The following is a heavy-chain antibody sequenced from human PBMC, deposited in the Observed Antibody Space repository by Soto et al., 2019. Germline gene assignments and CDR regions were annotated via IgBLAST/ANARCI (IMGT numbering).Heavy chain of an antibody. CDR3: ARAPAYYYDSSGYYAPDY. V-gene: IGHV5-51*01. CDR1: GYSFTSYW. Sequence: GESLKISCKGSGYSFTSYWIGWVRQMPGKGLEWMGIIYPGDSDTRYSPSFQGQVTISADKSISTAYLQWSSLKASDTAMYYCARAPAYYYDSSGYYAPDYWGQGTLVTVSS. D-gene: IGHD3-22*01. J-gene: IGHJ4*02. CDR2: IYPGDSDT.